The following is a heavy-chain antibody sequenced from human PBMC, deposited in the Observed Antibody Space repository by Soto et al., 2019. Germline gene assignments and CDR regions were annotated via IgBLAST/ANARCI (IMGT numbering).Heavy chain of an antibody. J-gene: IGHJ4*02. Sequence: EVQLVESGGGLVQPGGSLRLSCAASGFTFSDHYMDWVRQAPGKGLEWVGRTRHKAYSYITEYAASVKGRFTISRDDSKNSLYLQMNSLQTEDTAVYYCARTRPYTYCNSASCYDGDFDYWGQGTLVTVSS. CDR3: ARTRPYTYCNSASCYDGDFDY. D-gene: IGHD2-2*01. CDR1: GFTFSDHY. V-gene: IGHV3-72*01. CDR2: TRHKAYSYIT.